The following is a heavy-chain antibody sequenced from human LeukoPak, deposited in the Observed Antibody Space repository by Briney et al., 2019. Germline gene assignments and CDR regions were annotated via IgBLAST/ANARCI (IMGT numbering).Heavy chain of an antibody. Sequence: ASVKVSCKASGYTFTSYDINWVRQATGQGLEWMGWMNPNSGNTGYAQKFQGRVTITRNTSISTAYMELSSLRSEDTAVYYCARGQGLVVPAATHMDVWGKGTTVTVSS. CDR2: MNPNSGNT. J-gene: IGHJ6*03. CDR1: GYTFTSYD. V-gene: IGHV1-8*03. CDR3: ARGQGLVVPAATHMDV. D-gene: IGHD2-2*01.